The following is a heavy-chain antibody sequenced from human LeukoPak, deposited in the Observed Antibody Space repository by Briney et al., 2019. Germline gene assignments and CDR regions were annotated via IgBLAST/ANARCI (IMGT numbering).Heavy chain of an antibody. J-gene: IGHJ5*02. CDR2: IYYSGST. CDR3: ARNEQDWFDP. CDR1: GGSIGSYY. D-gene: IGHD1-1*01. Sequence: SETLSLTCTVSGGSIGSYYWSWIRQPLGKGLEWIGYIYYSGSTNYNPSLKSRVTISVDTSKNQFSLKLSSVTAADTAVYYCARNEQDWFDPWGQGTLVTVSS. V-gene: IGHV4-59*01.